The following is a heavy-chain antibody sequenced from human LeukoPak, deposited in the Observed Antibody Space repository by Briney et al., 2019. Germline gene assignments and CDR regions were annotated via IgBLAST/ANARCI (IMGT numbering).Heavy chain of an antibody. V-gene: IGHV3-21*01. CDR3: AGGPSGGNGFSY. D-gene: IGHD2-15*01. CDR2: ISSSSYI. CDR1: GFTFSSYS. Sequence: GGSLRLSCAASGFTFSSYSMNWVRQAPGKGLEWVSSISSSSYIYYADSVKGRFTISRDNAKNSLYLQMNSLRAEDTAVYYCAGGPSGGNGFSYWGLGTLVTVSS. J-gene: IGHJ4*02.